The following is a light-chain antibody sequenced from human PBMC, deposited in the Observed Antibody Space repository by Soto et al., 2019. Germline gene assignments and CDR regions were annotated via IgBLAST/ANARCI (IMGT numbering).Light chain of an antibody. Sequence: MLLTQSPSTRSLXPGXRXXXXXXXSQSVSSSYLAWYQQKPGQAPRLLIYGASSRATGIPDRFSGSGSGTDFTLTISRLEPEDFAVYYCQQYGSSPWTFGQGTKVDTK. CDR2: GAS. V-gene: IGKV3-20*01. J-gene: IGKJ1*01. CDR1: QSVSSSY. CDR3: QQYGSSPWT.